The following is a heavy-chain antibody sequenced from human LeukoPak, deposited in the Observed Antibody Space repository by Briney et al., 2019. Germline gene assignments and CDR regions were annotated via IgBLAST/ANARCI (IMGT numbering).Heavy chain of an antibody. CDR3: ARSSRELVGYAPWELMPPFDY. D-gene: IGHD2-8*01. J-gene: IGHJ4*02. V-gene: IGHV3-21*01. CDR2: ISSSSNYI. Sequence: GGSLRLSCAASGFTFSSYSMNWVRQALGKGLEWVSSISSSSNYIYYADSVKGRFTISRDNAKNSLYLQMNSLRAEDTAVYYCARSSRELVGYAPWELMPPFDYWGQGTLVTVSS. CDR1: GFTFSSYS.